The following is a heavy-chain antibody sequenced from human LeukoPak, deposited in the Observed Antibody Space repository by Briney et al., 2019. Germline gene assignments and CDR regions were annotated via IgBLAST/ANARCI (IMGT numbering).Heavy chain of an antibody. J-gene: IGHJ4*02. CDR2: IYYSGST. CDR1: GGSITSSNYF. D-gene: IGHD2-2*01. CDR3: ARVSRWGCSSTSCHY. V-gene: IGHV4-39*07. Sequence: NPSETLSLTCTVSGGSITSSNYFWGWIRQPPGKGLEWIGSIYYSGSTYYNPSLQRRVTISIDTSKNQFSLKLSSVTAADTAVYYCARVSRWGCSSTSCHYWGQGTLVTVSS.